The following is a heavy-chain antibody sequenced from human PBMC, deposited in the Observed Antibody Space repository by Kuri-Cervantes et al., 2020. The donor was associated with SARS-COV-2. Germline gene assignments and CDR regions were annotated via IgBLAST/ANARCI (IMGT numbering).Heavy chain of an antibody. V-gene: IGHV4-4*07. Sequence: SQTLSLTCAVYAGSLRNYYWSWIRQPAGKGLEWIGRIYTSGSTNYNPSLKSRVTMSVDTSKNQFSLKLSSVTAADTAVYYCTKDIGVVPAASTLAWFDPWGQGTLVTVSS. J-gene: IGHJ5*02. D-gene: IGHD2-2*01. CDR2: IYTSGST. CDR1: AGSLRNYY. CDR3: TKDIGVVPAASTLAWFDP.